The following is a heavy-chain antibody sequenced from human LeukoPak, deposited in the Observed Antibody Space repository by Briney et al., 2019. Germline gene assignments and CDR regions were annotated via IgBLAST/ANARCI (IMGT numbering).Heavy chain of an antibody. D-gene: IGHD2-2*01. J-gene: IGHJ5*02. CDR1: GDTFTGYY. CDR2: INPRDGKT. CDR3: ARDSRFRGLIALVPAAQKTDNWFDP. Sequence: ASVKVSCKASGDTFTGYYVHWVRQAPGQGLEWMGIINPRDGKTTYAQKFQGRVTMTRDTSTSIVYMEMTSLRSEDTAVYYCARDSRFRGLIALVPAAQKTDNWFDPWGQGTLVTASS. V-gene: IGHV1-46*01.